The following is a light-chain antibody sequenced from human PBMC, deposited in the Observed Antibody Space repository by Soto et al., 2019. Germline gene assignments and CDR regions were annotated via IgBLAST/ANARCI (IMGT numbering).Light chain of an antibody. CDR3: QQYYTAPTWT. V-gene: IGKV4-1*01. J-gene: IGKJ1*01. CDR1: QNIFYSSNNKNY. CDR2: WAS. Sequence: DIVLTQSPDSLAVSLGDRATITCKSSQNIFYSSNNKNYLAWYQQKPGQPPKLLIYWASTRESGVPDRFSGSGSGTDFTLTISSLQAEDVAVYYCQQYYTAPTWTFGQGTKVEIK.